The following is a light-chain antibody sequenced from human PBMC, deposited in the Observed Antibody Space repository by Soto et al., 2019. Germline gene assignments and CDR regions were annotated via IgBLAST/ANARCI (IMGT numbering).Light chain of an antibody. CDR2: KAS. CDR3: QHYNSYSEA. CDR1: HTISSW. V-gene: IGKV1-5*03. J-gene: IGKJ1*01. Sequence: DIQMTHSPSTLSGSVGDRVTITCRASHTISSWLAWYQQKPGKAPKLLIYKASTLKSGVPSRFSGSGSGTEFTLTISSVQPDDFATYYCQHYNSYSEAFGQGTKVDIK.